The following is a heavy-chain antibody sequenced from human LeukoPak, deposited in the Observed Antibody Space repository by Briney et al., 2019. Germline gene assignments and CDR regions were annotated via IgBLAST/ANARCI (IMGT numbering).Heavy chain of an antibody. CDR1: GFTFSNAW. CDR3: TRDSGTTGEVKFDP. Sequence: GSLRLSCAASGFTFSNAWMTWVRQAPGKGLEWIGRIYSSGTITYNPSLKSRVTMSVDTSKNQFSLRLSSVTAADTAVYYCTRDSGTTGEVKFDPWGQGSLVTVSS. V-gene: IGHV4-4*07. CDR2: IYSSGTI. J-gene: IGHJ5*02. D-gene: IGHD3-10*01.